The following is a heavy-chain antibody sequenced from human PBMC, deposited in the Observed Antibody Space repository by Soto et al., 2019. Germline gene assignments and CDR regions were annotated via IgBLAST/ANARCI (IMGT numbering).Heavy chain of an antibody. V-gene: IGHV3-23*01. CDR3: TKGGRGIDIFFDS. CDR2: ISGSDDRT. J-gene: IGHJ4*02. Sequence: EVQLLESGGGLEQPGGSLRLSCVASGFTFSNYAMNWIRQAPGKGLEWVSSISGSDDRTFFADSVKGRFTISRDNSKDTVFLQMNNLRGEDTALYYSTKGGRGIDIFFDSWGQGTLVSVSS. D-gene: IGHD3-9*01. CDR1: GFTFSNYA.